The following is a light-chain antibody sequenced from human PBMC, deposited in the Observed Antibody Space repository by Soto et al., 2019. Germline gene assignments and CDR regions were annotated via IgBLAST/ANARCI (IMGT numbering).Light chain of an antibody. Sequence: QLVLTQSPSASASLGASVKLTCTLSSGHSSYTIAWHQQQPEKGPRYLMKLNSDGSHSKGDGIPDRFSGSSSGAERYLTISRLQSEDEADYYCQTLGTGFRVFGGGTKVTVL. CDR3: QTLGTGFRV. CDR2: LNSDGSH. CDR1: SGHSSYT. V-gene: IGLV4-69*01. J-gene: IGLJ2*01.